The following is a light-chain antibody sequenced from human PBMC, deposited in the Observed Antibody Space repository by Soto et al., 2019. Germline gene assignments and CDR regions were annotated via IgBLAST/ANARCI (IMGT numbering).Light chain of an antibody. Sequence: EIVVTQSPATLSWSPGERATLSCRASQSISSYLAWYQQKPGQAPRLLIYDASNRATGIPARFSGSGSGTDFPLTISSLEPEDFAVYYCQQRSTWPLTFGGGTKVEIK. CDR2: DAS. J-gene: IGKJ4*01. V-gene: IGKV3-11*01. CDR1: QSISSY. CDR3: QQRSTWPLT.